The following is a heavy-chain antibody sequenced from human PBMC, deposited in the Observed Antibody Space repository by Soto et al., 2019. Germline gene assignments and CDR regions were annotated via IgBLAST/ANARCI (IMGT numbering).Heavy chain of an antibody. V-gene: IGHV5-10-1*01. Sequence: PGESLKISCEGSGYRFTSYWINWVRQLPGKGLEWMGKIDPSDSYTSYNPSFQGHVTISADKSINTAYLQWSGLKASDTAMYYCERLELSDAFDMWGQGTMVTVSS. CDR3: ERLELSDAFDM. D-gene: IGHD1-1*01. CDR2: IDPSDSYT. J-gene: IGHJ3*02. CDR1: GYRFTSYW.